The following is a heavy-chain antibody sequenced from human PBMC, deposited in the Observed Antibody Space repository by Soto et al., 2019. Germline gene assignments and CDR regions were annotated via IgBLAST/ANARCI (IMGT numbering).Heavy chain of an antibody. Sequence: QVQLVQSGAEVKKPGASVKLSCKTSGYTFNRYAVQWLRQAPRQTFECLGWIHTGDGDTKYSQKIRDRRTITRDTSTTTGYMELSNLRSADTAIYYCARVLRHASDVAQVPAVMFYDWFVPWGQGTLVTVSS. CDR2: IHTGDGDT. V-gene: IGHV1-3*04. CDR3: ARVLRHASDVAQVPAVMFYDWFVP. D-gene: IGHD3-16*01. J-gene: IGHJ5*02. CDR1: GYTFNRYA.